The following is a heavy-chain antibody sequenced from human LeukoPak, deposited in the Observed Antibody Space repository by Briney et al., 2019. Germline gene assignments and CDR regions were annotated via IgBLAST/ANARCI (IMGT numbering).Heavy chain of an antibody. D-gene: IGHD2/OR15-2a*01. Sequence: SETLSLTCTVSGYSISSGYYWGWIRQPPGKGLEWIGSIYHSGSTYYNPSLKSRVTISVDTSKNQFSLKLSSVTAADTAVYYCARAIGGPLILWGQGTLVTVSS. CDR2: IYHSGST. CDR3: ARAIGGPLIL. V-gene: IGHV4-38-2*02. CDR1: GYSISSGYY. J-gene: IGHJ4*02.